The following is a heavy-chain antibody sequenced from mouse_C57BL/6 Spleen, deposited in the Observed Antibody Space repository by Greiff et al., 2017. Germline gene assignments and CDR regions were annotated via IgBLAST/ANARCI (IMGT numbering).Heavy chain of an antibody. J-gene: IGHJ3*01. CDR1: GYTFTEYT. CDR3: ARWDYYGSSPFAY. CDR2: FYPGSGSI. Sequence: VQLQQSGAELVKPGASVKLSCKASGYTFTEYTIHWVKQRSGQGLEWIGWFYPGSGSIKYNEKFKDKATLTADKSSSTAYMQLSSLTSEDSAVYYCARWDYYGSSPFAYWGQGTLVTVSA. D-gene: IGHD1-1*01. V-gene: IGHV1-62-2*01.